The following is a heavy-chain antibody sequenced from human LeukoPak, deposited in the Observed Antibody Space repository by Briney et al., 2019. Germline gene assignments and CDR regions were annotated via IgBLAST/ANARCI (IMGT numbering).Heavy chain of an antibody. CDR2: ISGSGGST. CDR1: GFTFSNYA. D-gene: IGHD3-10*01. CDR3: ATLLLGGSGSYLHLDY. J-gene: IGHJ4*02. Sequence: PGGSLRLSCAASGFTFSNYAMSWVRQAPGKGLEWVSAISGSGGSTYYADSVKGRFTISRDNAKNSLYLQMNSLRAEDTAVYYCATLLLGGSGSYLHLDYWGQGTLVTVSS. V-gene: IGHV3-23*01.